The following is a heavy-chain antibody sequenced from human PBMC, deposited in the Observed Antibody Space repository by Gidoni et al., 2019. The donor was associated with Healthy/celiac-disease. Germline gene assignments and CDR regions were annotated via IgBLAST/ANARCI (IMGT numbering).Heavy chain of an antibody. CDR3: ARDRSDDGDPGDAFDI. CDR1: GFPFSSHS. J-gene: IGHJ3*02. CDR2: ISSSSSYI. D-gene: IGHD2-15*01. Sequence: EVQLVESGGGLVKRGGSLRLPGAASGFPFSSHSMNWVRQAPGKGLGWVSSISSSSSYIYYADSVKGRFTISRDNAKNSLYLQMNSLRAEDTAVYYCARDRSDDGDPGDAFDIWGQGTMVTVSS. V-gene: IGHV3-21*01.